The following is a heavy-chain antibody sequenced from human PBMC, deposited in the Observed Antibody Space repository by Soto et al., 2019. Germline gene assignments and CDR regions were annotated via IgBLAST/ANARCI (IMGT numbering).Heavy chain of an antibody. D-gene: IGHD3-10*01. CDR2: MYSSGST. Sequence: SETLSLTCTVSGGSISSSSYYWGWIRQPPGKGLEWIGSMYSSGSTYYNPSLRSRVTISVDTSKNQFSLKLSSVTAADTAVYYCARHGVTKVRGVIGGWFDPWGQGTLVTVSS. J-gene: IGHJ5*02. V-gene: IGHV4-39*01. CDR1: GGSISSSSYY. CDR3: ARHGVTKVRGVIGGWFDP.